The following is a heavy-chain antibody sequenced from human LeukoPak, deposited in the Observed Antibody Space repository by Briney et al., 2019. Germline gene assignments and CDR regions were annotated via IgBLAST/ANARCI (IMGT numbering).Heavy chain of an antibody. Sequence: PSETLSLTCAVSSDSIRSNNWWSWVRQPPGKGLEWIGEIYHSGSTNYNPSLKSRVTISADTSKNQLSLKLSSVTAADTAVYYCARGKQWLVHFFDYWGQGTLVTVSS. J-gene: IGHJ4*02. CDR2: IYHSGST. CDR1: SDSIRSNNW. CDR3: ARGKQWLVHFFDY. V-gene: IGHV4-4*02. D-gene: IGHD6-19*01.